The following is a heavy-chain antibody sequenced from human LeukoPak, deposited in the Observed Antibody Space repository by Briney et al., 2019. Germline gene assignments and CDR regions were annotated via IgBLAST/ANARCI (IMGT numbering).Heavy chain of an antibody. Sequence: ASVKVSCKASGGTFSSYAISWVRQAPGQGLEWMGGIIPIFGTANYAQKFQGRVTITTDESTSTAYMELSSLRSEDTAMYYCARQFYHPSGISYVGAFDLWGQGTLVTVSS. J-gene: IGHJ4*02. CDR2: IIPIFGTA. CDR3: ARQFYHPSGISYVGAFDL. CDR1: GGTFSSYA. V-gene: IGHV1-69*05. D-gene: IGHD3-10*01.